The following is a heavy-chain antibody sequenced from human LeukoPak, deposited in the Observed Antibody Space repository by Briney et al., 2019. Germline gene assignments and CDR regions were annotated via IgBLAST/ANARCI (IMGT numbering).Heavy chain of an antibody. D-gene: IGHD6-19*01. V-gene: IGHV4-39*07. Sequence: SETLSLTCTVSGGSISSSSYYWGWIRQPPGKGLEWIGSIYYSGSTYYNPSLKSRVTMSVDMSKNQFSLNLSSVTAADTAVYYCARGPRGNSGWYYWGQGILVTVSS. CDR2: IYYSGST. J-gene: IGHJ4*02. CDR3: ARGPRGNSGWYY. CDR1: GGSISSSSYY.